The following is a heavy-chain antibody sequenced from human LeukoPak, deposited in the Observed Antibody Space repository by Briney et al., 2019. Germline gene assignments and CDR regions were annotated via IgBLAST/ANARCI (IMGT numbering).Heavy chain of an antibody. Sequence: SVKVSCKASGFTFTSSAVQWVRQARGQRREWVGWIVIGSGNTNYAQKFQERVTITRDMSTSTAYMELSSLRSEDTAVYYCAGGHYCSGGSCSRYFDLWGSGTLVTVSS. CDR1: GFTFTSSA. CDR3: AGGHYCSGGSCSRYFDL. V-gene: IGHV1-58*01. D-gene: IGHD2-15*01. CDR2: IVIGSGNT. J-gene: IGHJ2*01.